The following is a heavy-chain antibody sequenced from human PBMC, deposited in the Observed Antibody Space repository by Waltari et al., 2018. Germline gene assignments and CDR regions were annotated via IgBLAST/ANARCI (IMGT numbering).Heavy chain of an antibody. Sequence: QVQLQDSGPGLVKPSQTLSLTCTVSGGSISSGGYYWSWIRQPPGEGLEWIGEINHSGSTNYNPSLKSRVTISVDTSKNQFSLELSSVTASDTAVYYCARVDWNYVDYWGQGTLVTVSS. CDR1: GGSISSGGYY. CDR3: ARVDWNYVDY. CDR2: INHSGST. D-gene: IGHD3-9*01. V-gene: IGHV4-31*03. J-gene: IGHJ4*02.